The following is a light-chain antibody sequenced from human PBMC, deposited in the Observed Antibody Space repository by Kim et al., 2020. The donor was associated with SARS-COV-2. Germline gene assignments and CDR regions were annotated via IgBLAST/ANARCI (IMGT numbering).Light chain of an antibody. J-gene: IGLJ2*01. CDR1: NLRDKF. CDR2: EDT. V-gene: IGLV3-1*01. CDR3: QAWDSSAGEV. Sequence: SYELTQPPSVSVSPGQTASITCSGDNLRDKFVCWYQQKPGQSPVVLIYEDTKRPSGIPERFSGSTSGNTATLTISGTQAMDEADYYCQAWDSSAGEVFGGGTQLTVL.